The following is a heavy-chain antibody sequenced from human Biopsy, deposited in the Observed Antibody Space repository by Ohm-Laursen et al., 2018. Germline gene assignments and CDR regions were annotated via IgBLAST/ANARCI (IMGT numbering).Heavy chain of an antibody. D-gene: IGHD2-2*01. J-gene: IGHJ4*01. Sequence: SLRLSCAASGFTFSSYAMTWVRQAPGKGLEWVSVINTTGGSTHYADSVKGRFTISRDNSKNTLYLRMNSLRVEDTAVYYSAKQADTNGCECYFDYWGQGTLVTVSS. V-gene: IGHV3-23*01. CDR1: GFTFSSYA. CDR2: INTTGGST. CDR3: AKQADTNGCECYFDY.